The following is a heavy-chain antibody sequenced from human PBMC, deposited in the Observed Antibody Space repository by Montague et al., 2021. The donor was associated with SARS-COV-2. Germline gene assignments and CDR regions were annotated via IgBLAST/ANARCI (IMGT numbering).Heavy chain of an antibody. CDR1: GFSLSTSGLC. D-gene: IGHD6-13*01. J-gene: IGHJ5*02. CDR3: ARILVAAAGSPFDP. V-gene: IGHV2-70*11. Sequence: PALVKPIQTLTLTCTFSGFSLSTSGLCVSWIRQPPGKALEWLARIDWDDDKYYSTSLKTRLTISKGTSKNQVVLTMTNMDPVDTATYYCARILVAAAGSPFDPWGQGTLVTVSS. CDR2: IDWDDDK.